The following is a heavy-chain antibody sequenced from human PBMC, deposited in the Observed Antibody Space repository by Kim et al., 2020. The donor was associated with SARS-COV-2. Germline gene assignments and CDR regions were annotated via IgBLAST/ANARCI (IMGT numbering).Heavy chain of an antibody. CDR1: GPSITSYY. CDR3: ARDHYYYYYMDV. V-gene: IGHV4-59*01. Sequence: SETLSLTCTVSGPSITSYYWSWIRQPPGKGLEWIGYRYYSGSTNYNPSLKSRVTISVDTSKNQFSLRLSSVTAADTAVYYCARDHYYYYYMDVWGKGTTVTVSS. CDR2: RYYSGST. J-gene: IGHJ6*03.